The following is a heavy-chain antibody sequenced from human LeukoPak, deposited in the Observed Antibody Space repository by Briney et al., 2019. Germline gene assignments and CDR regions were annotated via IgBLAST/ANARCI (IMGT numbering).Heavy chain of an antibody. J-gene: IGHJ6*02. CDR1: GFTLSSYW. D-gene: IGHD2-2*03. CDR3: ARDRLDRNYYYGLGV. CDR2: INSDES. V-gene: IGHV3-74*01. Sequence: GGSLRLSCAASGFTLSSYWMHWVRQAPGKGLVWVSRINSDESTYADSVKGRFTISRDNAKNTLYLQMNSLRAEDTAVYYCARDRLDRNYYYGLGVWGQGTTVTVSS.